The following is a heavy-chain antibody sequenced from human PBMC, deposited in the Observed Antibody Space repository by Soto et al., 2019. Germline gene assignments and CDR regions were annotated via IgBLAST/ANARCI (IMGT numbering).Heavy chain of an antibody. CDR1: GVTFSTYA. Sequence: PGGSMRLSCAASGVTFSTYAMNWVRQAPGKGLEWVETISDTGGGTFYAASVKVRFTISRDNSNNTLFLQMHSLRADDSAIYFCAIGRHKTSGPNPWFDXWGRGTPVT. CDR3: AIGRHKTSGPNPWFDX. V-gene: IGHV3-23*01. CDR2: ISDTGGGT. D-gene: IGHD2-15*01. J-gene: IGHJ5*02.